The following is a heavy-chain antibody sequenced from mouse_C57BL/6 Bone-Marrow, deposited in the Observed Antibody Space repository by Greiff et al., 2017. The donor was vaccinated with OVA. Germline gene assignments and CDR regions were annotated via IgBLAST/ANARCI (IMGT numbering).Heavy chain of an antibody. CDR3: AREEGYYDYDWYFDV. Sequence: VQLQQSGAELVKPGASVKISCKASGYAFSSYWMNWVKQRPGKGLEWIGQIYPGDGDTNYNGKFKGKATLTADKSSSTAYMQLSSLTSEDSAVYFCAREEGYYDYDWYFDVWGTGTTVTVSS. CDR1: GYAFSSYW. J-gene: IGHJ1*03. D-gene: IGHD2-4*01. V-gene: IGHV1-80*01. CDR2: IYPGDGDT.